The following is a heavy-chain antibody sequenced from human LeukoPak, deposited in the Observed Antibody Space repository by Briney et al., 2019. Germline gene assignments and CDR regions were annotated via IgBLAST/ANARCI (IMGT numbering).Heavy chain of an antibody. CDR1: GGSFSGYY. Sequence: SETLSLTCAAYGGSFSGYYWSWIRQPPGKGLEWIGEINHSGSTNYNPSLKSRVTISVDTSKNQFSLKLSSVTAADTAVYYCARVRWLLKPAIDYWGQGTLVTVSS. V-gene: IGHV4-34*01. J-gene: IGHJ4*02. D-gene: IGHD5-12*01. CDR3: ARVRWLLKPAIDY. CDR2: INHSGST.